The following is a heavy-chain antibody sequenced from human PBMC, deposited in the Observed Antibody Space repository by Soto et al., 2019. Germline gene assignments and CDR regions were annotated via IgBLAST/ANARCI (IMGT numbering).Heavy chain of an antibody. CDR2: ISSSSSTI. Sequence: GGSLRLSCAASGFTFSSYSMNWVRKAPGKGLEWVSYISSSSSTIYYADSVKGRFTISRDNAKNSLYLQMNSLRAEDTAVYYCARSLSPGGSYYYYYYYMDVWGKGTTVTVSS. CDR3: ARSLSPGGSYYYYYYYMDV. V-gene: IGHV3-48*01. D-gene: IGHD3-16*01. J-gene: IGHJ6*03. CDR1: GFTFSSYS.